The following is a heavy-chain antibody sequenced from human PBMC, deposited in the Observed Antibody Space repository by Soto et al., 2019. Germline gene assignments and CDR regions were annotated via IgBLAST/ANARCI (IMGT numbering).Heavy chain of an antibody. CDR3: ARGRRFGESKTSTVPYYYYYYMDV. CDR2: MNPNSGNT. CDR1: GYTFTSYD. J-gene: IGHJ6*03. V-gene: IGHV1-8*01. D-gene: IGHD3-10*01. Sequence: ASVKVSCKASGYTFTSYDINWVRQATGQGLEWMGWMNPNSGNTGYAQKFQGRVTMTRNTSISTAYMELSSLRSEDTAVYYCARGRRFGESKTSTVPYYYYYYMDVWGKGTTVTVSS.